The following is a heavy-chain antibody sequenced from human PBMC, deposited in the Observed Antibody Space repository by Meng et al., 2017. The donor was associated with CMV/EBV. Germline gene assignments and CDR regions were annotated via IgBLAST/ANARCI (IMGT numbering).Heavy chain of an antibody. V-gene: IGHV3-21*01. CDR2: ISSSSSYV. CDR3: ARERGGSNAIDI. D-gene: IGHD2-15*01. J-gene: IGHJ3*02. Sequence: GGSLRLSCAASGFTFSSYGMHWVRQAPGKGLEWVSSISSSSSYVYYADSVKGRFTISRDNANNSLYLQMNSLRAEGTAVYYCARERGGSNAIDIWGQGTMVTVSS. CDR1: GFTFSSYG.